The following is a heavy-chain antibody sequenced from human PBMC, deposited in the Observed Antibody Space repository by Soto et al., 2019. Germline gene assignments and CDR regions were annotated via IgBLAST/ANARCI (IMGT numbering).Heavy chain of an antibody. CDR3: AREDVVVVPAATKGGDYYYYYGMDV. D-gene: IGHD2-2*01. V-gene: IGHV1-69*13. CDR1: GGTFSSYA. CDR2: IIPIFGTA. J-gene: IGHJ6*02. Sequence: SVKVSCKASGGTFSSYAISWVRQAPGHGLEWMGGIIPIFGTANYAQKFQGRVTITADESTSTAYMELSSLRSEDTAVYYCAREDVVVVPAATKGGDYYYYYGMDVWGQGTTVTVSS.